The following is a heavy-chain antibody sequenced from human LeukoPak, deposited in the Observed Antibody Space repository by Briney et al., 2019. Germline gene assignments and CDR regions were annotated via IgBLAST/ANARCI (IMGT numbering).Heavy chain of an antibody. CDR1: GFTFSSYW. D-gene: IGHD3-3*01. CDR2: NGTTT. Sequence: QPGGSLRLSCAASGFTFSSYWMHWVRQAPGKGPVWVSRNGTTTNYADSMKGRFTISRDNAKNTLYLQMNSLRAEDTAVYYCGRDLMSGYWGQGTLVTVSS. V-gene: IGHV3-74*01. CDR3: GRDLMSGY. J-gene: IGHJ4*02.